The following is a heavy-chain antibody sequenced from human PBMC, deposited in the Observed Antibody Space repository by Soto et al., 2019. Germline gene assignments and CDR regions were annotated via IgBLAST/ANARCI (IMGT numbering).Heavy chain of an antibody. V-gene: IGHV3-23*01. CDR1: GFTFSSYA. J-gene: IGHJ6*02. CDR2: IGGSGGST. D-gene: IGHD3-3*01. Sequence: QPGGSLRLSCEASGFTFSSYAMSWVRQAPGKGLEWVSTIGGSGGSTYYAESVKGRFSISRDNSKNTVYLQMNSLRDEDTAVYYCAKVNTIFGMEYYYYGMDVWGQGTTVTVSS. CDR3: AKVNTIFGMEYYYYGMDV.